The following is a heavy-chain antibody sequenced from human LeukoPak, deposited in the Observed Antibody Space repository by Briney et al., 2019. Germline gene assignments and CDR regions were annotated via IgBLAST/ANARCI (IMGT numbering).Heavy chain of an antibody. CDR2: ISHDGDHK. D-gene: IGHD4-17*01. J-gene: IGHJ4*02. V-gene: IGHV3-30*19. CDR3: ARGFYGDYVCDY. CDR1: GFTFSSYG. Sequence: PGGSLRLSCAASGFTFSSYGMHWVRQAPGTGLEWVAVISHDGDHKYHADSVKGRFTISRDNSKNTLYLQMNSLRAEDTAVYYCARGFYGDYVCDYWGQGTLVTVSS.